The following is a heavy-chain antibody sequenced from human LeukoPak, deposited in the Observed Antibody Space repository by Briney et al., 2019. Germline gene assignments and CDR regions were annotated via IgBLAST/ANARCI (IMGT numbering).Heavy chain of an antibody. J-gene: IGHJ4*02. Sequence: GASVKVSCKASGYTFPDHYMHWVRQAPGQGLEWVGWINPNSGGTNYAQKFQGRVTMTRDTSINTAYMEVSRLRSDDTAVYYCARGSGELLSSFDYWGQGTLVTASS. CDR2: INPNSGGT. CDR3: ARGSGELLSSFDY. V-gene: IGHV1-2*02. CDR1: GYTFPDHY. D-gene: IGHD3-10*01.